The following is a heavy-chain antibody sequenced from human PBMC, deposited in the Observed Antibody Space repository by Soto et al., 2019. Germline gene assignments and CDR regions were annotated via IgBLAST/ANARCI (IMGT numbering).Heavy chain of an antibody. CDR1: GYNFNTYG. Sequence: EVQLVQSGAEVKKSGESLKISCKGSGYNFNTYGVVWVRQMPGKGLEWVGIMCPRDSDTRYSPSSQGQVTISADKSITTAYLQRSSLKASDTAIYYCARRAFCGGDCTARPQDYYGMDVWGQGTAVTVSS. D-gene: IGHD2-21*02. CDR3: ARRAFCGGDCTARPQDYYGMDV. V-gene: IGHV5-51*03. J-gene: IGHJ6*02. CDR2: MCPRDSDT.